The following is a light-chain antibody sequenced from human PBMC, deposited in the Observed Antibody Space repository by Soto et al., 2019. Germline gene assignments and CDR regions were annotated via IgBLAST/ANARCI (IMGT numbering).Light chain of an antibody. J-gene: IGKJ4*01. CDR1: QGISTS. CDR3: QKYKGAPLT. V-gene: IGKV1-27*01. CDR2: DAS. Sequence: DIQMTQSPSSLSASVGDRVTITCRASQGISTSLAWYQQKPGKVPKLLIYDASTLQSGVPSRFSGSGSGTDFTLTISSLQPEDVATYYCQKYKGAPLTFGGGTKVEIK.